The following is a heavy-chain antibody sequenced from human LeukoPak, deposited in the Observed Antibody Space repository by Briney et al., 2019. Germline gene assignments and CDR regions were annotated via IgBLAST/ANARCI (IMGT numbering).Heavy chain of an antibody. D-gene: IGHD2-2*01. J-gene: IGHJ4*02. CDR3: ANREYHLPALY. V-gene: IGHV3-30*18. Sequence: PGGSLRLSCAASGFTFSTYGMHWVRQAPGKGLEWVAVISYDGNNKYYADSVKGRFTISRDNSKNTLYLQMNSLRAEDTAVYYCANREYHLPALYWGQGTLVTVSS. CDR2: ISYDGNNK. CDR1: GFTFSTYG.